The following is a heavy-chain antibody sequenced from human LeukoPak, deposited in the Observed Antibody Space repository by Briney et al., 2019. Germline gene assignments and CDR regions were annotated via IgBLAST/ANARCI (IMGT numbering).Heavy chain of an antibody. CDR3: ARVGYGDYFDY. V-gene: IGHV1-18*01. CDR1: GYTFTSYG. J-gene: IGHJ4*02. CDR2: ISAYNGNT. Sequence: ASVKVSCKASGYTFTSYGISWVRQAPGQGLEWMGWISAYNGNTNYAQKLQGRVTMTRDMSTSTVYMELSSLRSEDTAVYYCARVGYGDYFDYWGQGTLVTVSS. D-gene: IGHD4-17*01.